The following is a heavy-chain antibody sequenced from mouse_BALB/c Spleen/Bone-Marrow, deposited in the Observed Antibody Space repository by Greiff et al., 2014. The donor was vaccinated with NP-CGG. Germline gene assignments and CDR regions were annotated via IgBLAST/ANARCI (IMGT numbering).Heavy chain of an antibody. V-gene: IGHV2-9*02. CDR3: ARGYGNLALDV. D-gene: IGHD2-1*01. J-gene: IGHJ4*01. CDR2: IWAGGST. CDR1: GFSLTSYG. Sequence: VKLMESGPGLVAPSQSLSLTCTVSGFSLTSYGVHWVRQPPGKGLEWLGVIWAGGSTNYNSALMSRLSISKDKSKSQVFLKMNSLQTDDSAMYYCARGYGNLALDVWGQGTSVTVSS.